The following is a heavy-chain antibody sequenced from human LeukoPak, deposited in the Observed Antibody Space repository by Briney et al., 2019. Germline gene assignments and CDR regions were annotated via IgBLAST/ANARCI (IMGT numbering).Heavy chain of an antibody. V-gene: IGHV1-18*01. J-gene: IGHJ5*02. Sequence: ASVKVSCTASGYTFTSYGISWVRQAPGQGLEWMGWISAYNGNTNYAQKLQGRVTMTTDTSTSTAYMELRSLRSDDTAVYYCARDRYSSGRRGGWFDPWGQGTLVTVSS. D-gene: IGHD6-19*01. CDR2: ISAYNGNT. CDR1: GYTFTSYG. CDR3: ARDRYSSGRRGGWFDP.